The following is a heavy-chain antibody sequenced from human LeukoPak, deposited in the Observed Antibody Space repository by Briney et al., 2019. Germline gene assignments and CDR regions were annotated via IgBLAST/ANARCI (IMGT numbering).Heavy chain of an antibody. CDR2: IYYGGNA. J-gene: IGHJ4*02. V-gene: IGHV4-59*01. Sequence: PSETLSLTCIVSGGSISSYYWIWIRQPPGKGLEWIGYIYYGGNANYNPSLKSRVTISVDTSMNQFSLKLTSVTAADTAVYYCPREGEGSSYENYYFDYWGQGSLVTVSS. D-gene: IGHD5-12*01. CDR3: PREGEGSSYENYYFDY. CDR1: GGSISSYY.